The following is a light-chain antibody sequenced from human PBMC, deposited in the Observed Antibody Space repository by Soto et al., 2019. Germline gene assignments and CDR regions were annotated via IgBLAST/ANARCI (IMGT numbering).Light chain of an antibody. CDR2: ESI. CDR1: SSDVGTYNL. V-gene: IGLV2-23*01. CDR3: CSYAGSSAPYV. Sequence: QSALTQPASVSGSPGQSITISCTGTSSDVGTYNLVSWYQQHPGMAPKLMIYESIKRPSGVSNRFSGSKSGNTASLTISGLQAEDEADYYCCSYAGSSAPYVFGPGTKVTVL. J-gene: IGLJ1*01.